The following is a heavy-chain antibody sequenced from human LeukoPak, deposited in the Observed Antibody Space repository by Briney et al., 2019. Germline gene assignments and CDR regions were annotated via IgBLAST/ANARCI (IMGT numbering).Heavy chain of an antibody. V-gene: IGHV4-34*01. J-gene: IGHJ2*01. Sequence: PSETLSLTCAVYGGSFSGYYWSWIRQPPGKGLEWIGEINHSGSTNYNPSLKSRVTISVDTSKNQFSLKLSSVTAADTAVYCCARGRGSSSWNSYWYFDLWGRGTLVTVSS. CDR1: GGSFSGYY. CDR3: ARGRGSSSWNSYWYFDL. D-gene: IGHD6-13*01. CDR2: INHSGST.